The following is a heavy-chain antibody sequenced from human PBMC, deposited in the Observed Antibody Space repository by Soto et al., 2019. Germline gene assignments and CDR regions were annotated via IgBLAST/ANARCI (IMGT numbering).Heavy chain of an antibody. Sequence: GGSLRLSCAASGFTFISYAMNWVRQAPGKGLGWLSAISDSGGNTYYADSVRGRFTISRDSSKNTLYLQMNSLRAEDTALYYCARAIAGATLHAFDIWGQGTMVTVSS. CDR1: GFTFISYA. V-gene: IGHV3-23*01. CDR2: ISDSGGNT. D-gene: IGHD1-26*01. CDR3: ARAIAGATLHAFDI. J-gene: IGHJ3*02.